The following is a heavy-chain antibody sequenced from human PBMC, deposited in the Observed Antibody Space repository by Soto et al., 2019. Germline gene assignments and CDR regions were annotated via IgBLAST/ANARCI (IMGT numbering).Heavy chain of an antibody. CDR3: ARDEMGRDLGSLGFYDY. J-gene: IGHJ4*02. CDR1: GGTFSSYA. V-gene: IGHV1-69*12. CDR2: IIPIFGTA. D-gene: IGHD3-10*01. Sequence: QVQLVQSGAEVKKPGSSVKVSCKASGGTFSSYAISWVRQAPGQGLEWMGGIIPIFGTANYAQKFQGRVTITADESTSTAYMELSSLRSEDTAVYYGARDEMGRDLGSLGFYDYWGQGTLVTVSS.